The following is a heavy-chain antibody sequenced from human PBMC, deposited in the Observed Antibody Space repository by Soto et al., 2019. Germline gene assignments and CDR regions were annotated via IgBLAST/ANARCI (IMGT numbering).Heavy chain of an antibody. V-gene: IGHV4-38-2*02. CDR2: IYHSGTT. CDR3: ARDSSGYYWFDP. Sequence: KTSETLSLTCAVSGFSISSVYFCGWIRQPPGKGPEWLGSIYHSGTTYYNPSVKGRVTISVDTSKNQFSLKMSSVTAADTAVYYCARDSSGYYWFDPWGQGTLVTVSS. CDR1: GFSISSVYF. D-gene: IGHD3-22*01. J-gene: IGHJ5*02.